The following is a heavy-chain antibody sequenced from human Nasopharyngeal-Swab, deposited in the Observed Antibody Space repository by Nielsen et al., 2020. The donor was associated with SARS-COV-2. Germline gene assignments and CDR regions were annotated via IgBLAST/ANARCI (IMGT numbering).Heavy chain of an antibody. CDR2: INTNTGNP. V-gene: IGHV7-4-1*02. CDR1: GYTFTSYA. Sequence: ASVKVSCKASGYTFTSYAMNWARQAPGQGLEWMGWINTNTGNPTYAQGFTGRFVFSLDTSVSTAYLQISSLKAEDTAVYYCARARYSSSWYEYYYYYYGMDVWGQGTTVTVSS. D-gene: IGHD6-13*01. CDR3: ARARYSSSWYEYYYYYYGMDV. J-gene: IGHJ6*02.